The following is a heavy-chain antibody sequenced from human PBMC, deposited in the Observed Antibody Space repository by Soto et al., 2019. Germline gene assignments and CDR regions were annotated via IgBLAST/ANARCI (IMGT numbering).Heavy chain of an antibody. CDR2: IKSKTDGGTT. CDR3: TTDYSPRAFDI. D-gene: IGHD2-21*01. V-gene: IGHV3-15*01. Sequence: GGSLRLSCAASGFTFSNAWMSWVRQAPGKGLEWVGRIKSKTDGGTTDYAAPVKDRFTISRDDSKNTLYLQMNSLKTEDTAVYYCTTDYSPRAFDIWGQGTMVTVSS. J-gene: IGHJ3*02. CDR1: GFTFSNAW.